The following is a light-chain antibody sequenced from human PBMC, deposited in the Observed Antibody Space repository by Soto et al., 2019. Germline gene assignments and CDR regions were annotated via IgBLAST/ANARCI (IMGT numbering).Light chain of an antibody. Sequence: QSVLTQPASVSGSPGQSITISCTGTSGDIGSYNRVSWYQQHPGKAPKLIIYEVTDRPSGVSNRXXXXXSGNTASLTISGLQAEDEAEYYCSSYTNINTRACVFGTGTKVTVL. V-gene: IGLV2-14*01. CDR3: SSYTNINTRACV. CDR2: EVT. CDR1: SGDIGSYNR. J-gene: IGLJ1*01.